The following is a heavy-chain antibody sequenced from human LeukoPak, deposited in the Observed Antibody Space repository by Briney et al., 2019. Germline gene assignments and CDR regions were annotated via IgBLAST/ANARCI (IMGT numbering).Heavy chain of an antibody. Sequence: ASVKVSCKASGYTFTSYDINWVRQATGQGLEWMGWMNPNSGNTGYAQKFQGRVTMTRNTSISTAYMELSSLRSEDTAVYYCARGPIEWDAFDIWGQGTTVTVSS. J-gene: IGHJ3*02. CDR1: GYTFTSYD. CDR3: ARGPIEWDAFDI. D-gene: IGHD3-3*01. V-gene: IGHV1-8*01. CDR2: MNPNSGNT.